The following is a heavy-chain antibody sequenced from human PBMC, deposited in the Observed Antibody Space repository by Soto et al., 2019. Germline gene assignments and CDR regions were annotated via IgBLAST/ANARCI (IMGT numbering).Heavy chain of an antibody. CDR1: GGSISSGDYY. D-gene: IGHD1-7*01. V-gene: IGHV4-30-4*01. CDR3: DRMITGTTALTDY. J-gene: IGHJ4*02. Sequence: SETLSLTCTVSGGSISSGDYYWSWIRQPPGKGLEWIGYIYYSGSTYYNPSLKSRVTISIDTSKNQFSLKLSSVTAADTAVYYCDRMITGTTALTDYWGQGTLVTVSS. CDR2: IYYSGST.